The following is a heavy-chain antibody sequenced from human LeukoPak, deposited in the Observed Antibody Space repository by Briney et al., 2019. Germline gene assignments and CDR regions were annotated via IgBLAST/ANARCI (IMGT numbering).Heavy chain of an antibody. CDR2: NNAFNGDT. CDR3: ARGQGSDSWIIDV. CDR1: GFTFSHFA. Sequence: ASVKVSCKPSGFTFSHFALHWVRQAPGQRLEWMGWNNAFNGDTRYPQEFQGRVTITRDTSANIGYMELSGLRSEDMAVYYCARGQGSDSWIIDVWGQGTVVTVSS. J-gene: IGHJ3*01. V-gene: IGHV1-3*02. D-gene: IGHD6-13*01.